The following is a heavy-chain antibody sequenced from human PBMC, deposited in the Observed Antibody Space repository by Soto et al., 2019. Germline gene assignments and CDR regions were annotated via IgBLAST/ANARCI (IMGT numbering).Heavy chain of an antibody. CDR2: IYSGGST. D-gene: IGHD3-10*01. CDR1: GFTVSSNY. CDR3: ARVDMVREPGY. Sequence: GGSLRLSCAASGFTVSSNYMSWVHQAPGKGLEWVSVIYSGGSTYYADSVKGRFTISRDNSKNTLYLQMNSLRAEDTAVYYCARVDMVREPGYWGQGTLVTVSS. V-gene: IGHV3-66*01. J-gene: IGHJ4*02.